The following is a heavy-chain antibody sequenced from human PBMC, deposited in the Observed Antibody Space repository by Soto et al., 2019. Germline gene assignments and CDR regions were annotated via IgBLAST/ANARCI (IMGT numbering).Heavy chain of an antibody. Sequence: GGSLRLSCAASGFTFSSYSMNWVRQAPGKGLEWVSYISSSSSTIYYADSVKGRFTISRDNAKNSLYLQMNSLRAEDTAVYYCARDYPPTVDYYYMDVWGKGTTVTVSS. V-gene: IGHV3-48*01. CDR2: ISSSSSTI. CDR1: GFTFSSYS. CDR3: ARDYPPTVDYYYMDV. J-gene: IGHJ6*03. D-gene: IGHD4-17*01.